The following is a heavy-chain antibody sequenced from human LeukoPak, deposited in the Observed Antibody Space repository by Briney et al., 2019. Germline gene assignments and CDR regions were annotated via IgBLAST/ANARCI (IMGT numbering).Heavy chain of an antibody. D-gene: IGHD3-16*01. J-gene: IGHJ5*02. CDR3: ARRGQENTMITANNWFDP. CDR2: FYYSGST. V-gene: IGHV4-59*08. CDR1: GGSISSSY. Sequence: SETLSLTCTLSGGSISSSYWGWIRHPPGKGPEWIGYFYYSGSTKYNPSLQSRVTISVDTSKNQFSLGLYSVTAADTAVYYCARRGQENTMITANNWFDPWGQGTLVTVSS.